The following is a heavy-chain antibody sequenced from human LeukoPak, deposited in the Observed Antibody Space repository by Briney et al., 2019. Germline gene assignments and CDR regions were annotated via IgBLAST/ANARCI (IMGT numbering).Heavy chain of an antibody. CDR2: ISYSGGT. CDR1: GGSISSSNYY. CDR3: ARGVEYYDSSGYRPHAFDI. V-gene: IGHV4-39*01. D-gene: IGHD3-22*01. Sequence: PSETLSLTCTVSGGSISSSNYYWGWTRQPPGTGLEWFGSISYSGGTSYNPSLRSRVTISVDTSKNQFSLKLNSVTAADTAVYYCARGVEYYDSSGYRPHAFDIWGQGTVVTVSS. J-gene: IGHJ3*02.